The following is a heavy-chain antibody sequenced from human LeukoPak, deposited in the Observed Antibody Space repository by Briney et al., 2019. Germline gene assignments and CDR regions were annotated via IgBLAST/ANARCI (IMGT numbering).Heavy chain of an antibody. D-gene: IGHD5-12*01. CDR2: IYYSGNT. CDR1: GGSISSSSYY. J-gene: IGHJ4*02. Sequence: SETLSLTCTVSGGSISSSSYYWGWIRQPPGKGLEWIGSIYYSGNTYYNPSLKSRVTISLDTSKSHFSLKLSSVTAADTAVYYCARYHNGYDDYWGQGTLVTVSS. V-gene: IGHV4-39*07. CDR3: ARYHNGYDDY.